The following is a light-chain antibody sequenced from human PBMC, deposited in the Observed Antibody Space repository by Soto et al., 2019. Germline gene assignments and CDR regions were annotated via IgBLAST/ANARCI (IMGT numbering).Light chain of an antibody. Sequence: DIQMTQSPSSLSASVGDRVTITCRAGQSIAGWLTWYQQKPGRAPKLLIYKASTLEAGVPSRFSGSGSGTEFTLTISSLQPDDFATYFCQQYKSPPWTFGQGTKVELK. V-gene: IGKV1-5*03. CDR3: QQYKSPPWT. CDR1: QSIAGW. CDR2: KAS. J-gene: IGKJ1*01.